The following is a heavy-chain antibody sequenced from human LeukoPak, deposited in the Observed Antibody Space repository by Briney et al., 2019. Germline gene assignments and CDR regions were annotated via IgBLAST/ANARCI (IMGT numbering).Heavy chain of an antibody. J-gene: IGHJ3*02. CDR3: ASLFRDDVFDI. CDR2: VDPSDSYT. Sequence: GGSLRLSCKGSGYSFTSYWISWVRQMPGKGLEWMGRVDPSDSYTNYSPSFQGHVSISADKSISTAYLQWRSLKASDTAMYYCASLFRDDVFDIWGQGTMVTVSS. V-gene: IGHV5-10-1*01. D-gene: IGHD3-10*01. CDR1: GYSFTSYW.